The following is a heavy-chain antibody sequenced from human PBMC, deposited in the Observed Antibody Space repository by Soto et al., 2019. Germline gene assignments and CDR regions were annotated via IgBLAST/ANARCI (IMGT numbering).Heavy chain of an antibody. Sequence: GGSLRLSCAASGFTFSSYGMHWVRQAPGKGLEWVAVISYDGSNKYYADSVKGRFTISRDNSKNTLYLQMNSLRAEDTAVYYCAKGARYDFWSGYYYYYMDVWGKGTTVTVSS. D-gene: IGHD3-3*01. CDR2: ISYDGSNK. CDR3: AKGARYDFWSGYYYYYMDV. V-gene: IGHV3-30*18. CDR1: GFTFSSYG. J-gene: IGHJ6*03.